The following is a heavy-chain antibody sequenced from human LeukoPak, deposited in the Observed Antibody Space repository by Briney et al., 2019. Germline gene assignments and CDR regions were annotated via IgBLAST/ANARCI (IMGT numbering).Heavy chain of an antibody. CDR3: AKDLREYCSNTNCNAYDY. D-gene: IGHD2-2*01. CDR2: IGGSGGST. V-gene: IGHV3-23*01. Sequence: PGGSVRLSCAVSGFTISNYAMSWVRQAPGKGLELVSVIGGSGGSTYYADSVKGRFTMSRDNSKSTLYLQMINLRAEDTAVYYCAKDLREYCSNTNCNAYDYWGQGALVTLSS. CDR1: GFTISNYA. J-gene: IGHJ4*02.